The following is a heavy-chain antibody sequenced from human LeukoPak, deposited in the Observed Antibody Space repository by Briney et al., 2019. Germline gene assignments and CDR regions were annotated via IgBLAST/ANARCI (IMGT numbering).Heavy chain of an antibody. V-gene: IGHV4-39*02. J-gene: IGHJ4*02. CDR3: ARGPTYQPIDY. CDR2: IHYSGTT. D-gene: IGHD2-2*01. Sequence: SETLSLTCTVSGGSISSSSYYWGWIRQPPGKGLDWTASIHYSGTTYYNPSLKSRVTISVDTSKNHFSLKLSSVTAADTAVYYCARGPTYQPIDYWGQGTLVTVSS. CDR1: GGSISSSSYY.